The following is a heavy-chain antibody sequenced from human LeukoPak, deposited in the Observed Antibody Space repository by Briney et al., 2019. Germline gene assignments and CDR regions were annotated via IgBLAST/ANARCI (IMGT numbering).Heavy chain of an antibody. CDR3: STSHGGNSDFDY. D-gene: IGHD4-23*01. V-gene: IGHV3-48*03. CDR2: ISQSGTTT. J-gene: IGHJ4*02. Sequence: GGSLRLSCAASGFSFTKNDANWVRQAPGKGLEWVAYISQSGTTTYYQESVKGRFTISRDNANNSLYLQMNNLRAEDTAVYFYSTSHGGNSDFDYWGQGTLVTVSS. CDR1: GFSFTKND.